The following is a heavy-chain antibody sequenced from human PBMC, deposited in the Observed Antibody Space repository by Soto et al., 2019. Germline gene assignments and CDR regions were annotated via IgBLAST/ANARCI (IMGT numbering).Heavy chain of an antibody. J-gene: IGHJ4*02. D-gene: IGHD4-17*01. CDR3: AKVAGSFGDYAFEY. CDR2: ISYNGLNK. CDR1: GFTFSRYG. Sequence: GGSLRLSCAASGFTFSRYGMHCVRQDTGKGLEWVAVISYNGLNKYYADSVKGRFTISRDNSKNTLYLQMNSLRAEDTAVFYCAKVAGSFGDYAFEYGGQGNRGTVSS. V-gene: IGHV3-30*18.